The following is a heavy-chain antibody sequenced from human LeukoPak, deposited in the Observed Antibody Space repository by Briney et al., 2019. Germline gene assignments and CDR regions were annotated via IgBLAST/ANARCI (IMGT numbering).Heavy chain of an antibody. CDR2: ISSSSSYI. Sequence: PGGSLRLSCAASGFTFSSYSMNWVRQAPGKGLEWVSSISSSSSYIYYADSVKGRFTISRDNAKNSLYLQMNSLRAEDTAVYYCARDAPHSNGYYSPNYFDYWGQGTLVTVSS. V-gene: IGHV3-21*01. CDR1: GFTFSSYS. CDR3: ARDAPHSNGYYSPNYFDY. J-gene: IGHJ4*02. D-gene: IGHD3-22*01.